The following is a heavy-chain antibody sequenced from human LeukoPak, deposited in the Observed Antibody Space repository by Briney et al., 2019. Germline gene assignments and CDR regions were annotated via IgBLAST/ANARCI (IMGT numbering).Heavy chain of an antibody. Sequence: PGRSLRLSCAASGFTFSHYGMHWVRQAPGKGLEWVAVIWHDGSNEYYADSVKGQFTISRDNSKNTLYLQMNSLRAEDTAVYYCARGRGGDYGGNSGHFDYWGQGTLVTVSS. CDR3: ARGRGGDYGGNSGHFDY. V-gene: IGHV3-33*01. J-gene: IGHJ4*02. D-gene: IGHD4-23*01. CDR1: GFTFSHYG. CDR2: IWHDGSNE.